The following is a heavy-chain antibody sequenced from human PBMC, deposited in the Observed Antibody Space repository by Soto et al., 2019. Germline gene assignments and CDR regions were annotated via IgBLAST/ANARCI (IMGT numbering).Heavy chain of an antibody. Sequence: TGGSLRLSCASSWFALISSYMMWVRQAPGKGLEWVSVTYTGGSTHYADSVKGRFTISRDDSSNTLFLQMNSLRAEDTAVYYCARDPPITSDYAMDVWGQGTTVTVSS. D-gene: IGHD1-20*01. CDR2: TYTGGST. CDR1: WFALISSY. CDR3: ARDPPITSDYAMDV. J-gene: IGHJ6*02. V-gene: IGHV3-53*01.